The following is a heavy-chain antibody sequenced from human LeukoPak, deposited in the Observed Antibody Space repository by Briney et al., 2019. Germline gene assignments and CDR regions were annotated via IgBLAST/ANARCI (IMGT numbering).Heavy chain of an antibody. Sequence: PGGSLRLSCAASGFTFSSYSMNWVRQAPGKGLEWVSSISSSSSYIYYADSVKGRFTISRDNAKTSLYLQMNSLRAEDTAVYYCARAYYGSGSYYVDYWGQGTLVTVSS. J-gene: IGHJ4*02. CDR1: GFTFSSYS. CDR2: ISSSSSYI. CDR3: ARAYYGSGSYYVDY. D-gene: IGHD3-10*01. V-gene: IGHV3-21*01.